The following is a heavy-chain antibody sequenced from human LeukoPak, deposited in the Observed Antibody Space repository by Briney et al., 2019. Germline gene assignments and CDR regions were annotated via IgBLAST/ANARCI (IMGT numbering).Heavy chain of an antibody. V-gene: IGHV4-34*01. CDR2: INHSGST. CDR1: GGSFSGYY. CDR3: ARVPRYSSSWYRPYYFDY. J-gene: IGHJ4*02. D-gene: IGHD6-13*01. Sequence: SETLSLTCAVYGGSFSGYYWSWIRQPPGKGLEWIGEINHSGSTNYNPSLKSRATISVDTSKNQFSLKLSSVTAADTAVYYCARVPRYSSSWYRPYYFDYWGQGTLVTVSS.